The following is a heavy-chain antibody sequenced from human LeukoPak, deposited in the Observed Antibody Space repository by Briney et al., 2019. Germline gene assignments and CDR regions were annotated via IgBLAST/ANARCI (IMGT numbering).Heavy chain of an antibody. D-gene: IGHD3-10*01. V-gene: IGHV4-39*01. J-gene: IGHJ4*02. CDR1: GGSXSGSSYY. Sequence: SETLSLTCTVSGGSXSGSSYYWGWIRQPPGKGLEWIGXXYYXXXXXXXXSXXSRVTISVDTSKNQFSLKLNSVTATDTAVYYCARHYGPWGQGTLVTVSS. CDR2: XYYXXXX. CDR3: ARHYGP.